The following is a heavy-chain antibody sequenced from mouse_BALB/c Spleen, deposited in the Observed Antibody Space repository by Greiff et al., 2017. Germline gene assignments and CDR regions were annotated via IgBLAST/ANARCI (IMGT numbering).Heavy chain of an antibody. D-gene: IGHD1-1*01. J-gene: IGHJ3*01. V-gene: IGHV5-4*02. CDR3: ARLYYYGSSYPFAY. CDR2: ISDGGSYT. CDR1: GFTFSDYY. Sequence: EVHLVESGGGLVKPGGSLKLSCAASGFTFSDYYMYWVRQTPEKRLEWVATISDGGSYTYYPDSVKGRFTISRDNAKNNLYLQMSSLKSEDTAMYYCARLYYYGSSYPFAYWGQGTLVTVSA.